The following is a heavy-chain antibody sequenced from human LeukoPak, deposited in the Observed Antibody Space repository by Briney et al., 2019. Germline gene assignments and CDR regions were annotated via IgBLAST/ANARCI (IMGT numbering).Heavy chain of an antibody. CDR2: ISAYNGNT. J-gene: IGHJ5*02. CDR3: ARVREVRNWFDP. CDR1: GYTFSTYG. D-gene: IGHD1-1*01. V-gene: IGHV1-18*01. Sequence: ASVKVSCKASGYTFSTYGISWVRQAPGQGLEWMGWISAYNGNTNYAQKLQGRVTMTTDTSTSTAYMELRSLRSDDTAVYYCARVREVRNWFDPWGQGTLVTVSS.